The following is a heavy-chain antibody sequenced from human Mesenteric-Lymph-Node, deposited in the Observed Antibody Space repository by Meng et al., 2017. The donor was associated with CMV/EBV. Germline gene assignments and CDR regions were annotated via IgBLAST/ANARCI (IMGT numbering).Heavy chain of an antibody. Sequence: SETLSLTCTVSGYSISSGYYWGWIRQPPGKGLEWIGSIYHSGSTYYNPSLKSRVTISVDTSKNQFSLKLSSVTAADTAVYYCARGMGSGSSYGYYGMDVWGQGTTVTVSS. CDR3: ARGMGSGSSYGYYGMDV. CDR1: GYSISSGYY. CDR2: IYHSGST. V-gene: IGHV4-38-2*02. D-gene: IGHD5-18*01. J-gene: IGHJ6*02.